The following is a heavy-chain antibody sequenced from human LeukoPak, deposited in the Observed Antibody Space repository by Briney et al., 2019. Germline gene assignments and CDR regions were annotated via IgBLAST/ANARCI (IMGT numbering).Heavy chain of an antibody. J-gene: IGHJ4*02. CDR1: GYTFTGYY. CDR2: INPNSGGT. Sequence: PGASVTVSCKASGYTFTGYYMHWVRQAPGQGLEGMGWINPNSGGTNYAQKFQGRVTMTRDTSISTAYMELSRLRSDDTAVYYCARSSPYYYDSSGYYSFDYWGQGTLVTVSS. CDR3: ARSSPYYYDSSGYYSFDY. D-gene: IGHD3-22*01. V-gene: IGHV1-2*02.